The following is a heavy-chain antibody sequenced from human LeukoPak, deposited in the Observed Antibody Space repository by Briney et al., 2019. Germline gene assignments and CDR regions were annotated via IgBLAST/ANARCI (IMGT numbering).Heavy chain of an antibody. CDR3: ARERLKAAAGESWFDY. CDR2: ISNDGSNK. CDR1: GFTFSSYA. D-gene: IGHD6-13*01. J-gene: IGHJ4*02. V-gene: IGHV3-30-3*01. Sequence: GGSARLSCAASGFTFSSYAMHWVRQAPGKGLEWVAVISNDGSNKYYADPVKGRFTISRDNSKNTLYLQMNSLRAEDTAVYYCARERLKAAAGESWFDYWGQGTLVTVSS.